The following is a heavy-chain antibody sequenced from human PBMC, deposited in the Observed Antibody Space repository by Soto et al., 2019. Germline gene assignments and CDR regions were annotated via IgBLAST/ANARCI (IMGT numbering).Heavy chain of an antibody. V-gene: IGHV3-7*01. CDR2: IKQDESEK. CDR3: VRDVGFDYVN. D-gene: IGHD3-16*01. Sequence: EVQLVESGGGLVQPGGSLRISCKGSGFSFSSYWMSWVRQAPGKGLEWVASIKQDESEKYYVDSVKGRFTISRDNVDDSVFLHKNRLSAEDTAVYFCVRDVGFDYVNWGQGTLVTVSS. J-gene: IGHJ4*02. CDR1: GFSFSSYW.